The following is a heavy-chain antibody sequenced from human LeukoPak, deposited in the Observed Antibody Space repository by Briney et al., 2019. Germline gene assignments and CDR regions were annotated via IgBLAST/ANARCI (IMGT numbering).Heavy chain of an antibody. D-gene: IGHD1-14*01. CDR1: GFTFSSYW. J-gene: IGHJ4*02. CDR2: INSDGSII. Sequence: PGGSLRLSCAASGFTFSSYWMHWVRQAPGRGLVWVSRINSDGSIINYADSVKGRFTISRDNAKNTPYLQMNSLRADDTAVYYCARGPLTTSQRSLGYWGQGTLVTVSS. V-gene: IGHV3-74*01. CDR3: ARGPLTTSQRSLGY.